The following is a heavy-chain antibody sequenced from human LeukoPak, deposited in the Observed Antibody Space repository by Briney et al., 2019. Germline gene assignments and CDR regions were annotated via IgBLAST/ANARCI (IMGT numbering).Heavy chain of an antibody. Sequence: PGGSLRLSCEASGFTFSTYWMSWLRQAPGKGLEWVANMRPDGNEIFYENSVKGRITISRDNAKNSLYLQMNSLRAEDTAVYYCARDAGDVLLWFGELYYWGQGTLVTVSS. CDR1: GFTFSTYW. J-gene: IGHJ4*02. CDR3: ARDAGDVLLWFGELYY. D-gene: IGHD3-10*01. CDR2: MRPDGNEI. V-gene: IGHV3-7*01.